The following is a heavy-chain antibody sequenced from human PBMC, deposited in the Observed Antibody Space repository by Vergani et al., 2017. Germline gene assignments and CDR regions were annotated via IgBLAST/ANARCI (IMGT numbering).Heavy chain of an antibody. CDR1: GYSISSGYY. Sequence: QVQLQESGPGLVKPSETLSLTCTVSGYSISSGYYWGWIRQPPGKGLEWIGSIYSTGSTNYNPSLKSRVTILVDRSKSQLSLKLTSVTAGDTAVYFCARELSYYYGSGSDDYNPYYYEGMDVWGPGTTVTVSS. V-gene: IGHV4-38-2*02. D-gene: IGHD3-10*01. CDR2: IYSTGST. J-gene: IGHJ6*02. CDR3: ARELSYYYGSGSDDYNPYYYEGMDV.